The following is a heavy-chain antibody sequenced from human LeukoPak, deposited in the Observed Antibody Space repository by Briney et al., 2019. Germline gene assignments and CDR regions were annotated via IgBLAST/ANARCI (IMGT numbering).Heavy chain of an antibody. V-gene: IGHV3-23*01. D-gene: IGHD2-2*01. CDR1: GFTFSSNA. CDR2: ISGSGGST. CDR3: ARGSTGWSRGDY. J-gene: IGHJ4*02. Sequence: GGSLRLSCAASGFTFSSNAMNWVRQAPGKGLEWVSGISGSGGSTYSADSVKGRFTISRDNSKKTVYLQMNSLRADDTAVYYCARGSTGWSRGDYWGRGTLVTVSS.